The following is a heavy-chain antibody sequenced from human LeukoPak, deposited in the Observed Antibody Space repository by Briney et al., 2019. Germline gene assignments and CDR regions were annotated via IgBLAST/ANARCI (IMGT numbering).Heavy chain of an antibody. Sequence: PETLSLTCAVSGGSTSRSNWWSWVRQPPGKGREWMGETYNSGNNNYNPSLKSRVTMSVDTSKNQFSLKLSSVTAEDTAVYYCARESYYYDSSGYRAFDYWGQGTLVTVSS. V-gene: IGHV4-4*03. J-gene: IGHJ4*02. CDR1: GGSTSRSNW. CDR2: TYNSGNN. D-gene: IGHD3-22*01. CDR3: ARESYYYDSSGYRAFDY.